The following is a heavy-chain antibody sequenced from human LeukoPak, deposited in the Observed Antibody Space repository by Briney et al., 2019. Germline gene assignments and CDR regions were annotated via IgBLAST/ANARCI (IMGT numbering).Heavy chain of an antibody. CDR2: INPRGGST. J-gene: IGHJ4*02. CDR1: GYTFTSYY. V-gene: IGHV1-46*01. CDR3: ARVTGSGCFDY. D-gene: IGHD6-19*01. Sequence: VASVKVSCKASGYTFTSYYIHWVRQAPGQGLEWMGIINPRGGSTSYAQKFQGRVTMTRDTSTSTVYMELSSLRSEDTAVYYCARVTGSGCFDYWGQGTLVTVSS.